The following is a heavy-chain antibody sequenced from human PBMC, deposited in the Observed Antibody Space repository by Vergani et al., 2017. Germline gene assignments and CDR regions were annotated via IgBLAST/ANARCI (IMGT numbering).Heavy chain of an antibody. D-gene: IGHD3-16*01. Sequence: EVQLVQSGAEVTKPGESLKISCEGSGYTFSDYWVGWVRQKPGKGLEWMGVVYARDSIPRYSLSFEGQVTISADKYINTAYVEWDSLRASDSAMYYCVRRRRGRQEGDYWGQGTLVTV. CDR3: VRRRRGRQEGDY. V-gene: IGHV5-51*01. CDR1: GYTFSDYW. CDR2: VYARDSIP. J-gene: IGHJ4*02.